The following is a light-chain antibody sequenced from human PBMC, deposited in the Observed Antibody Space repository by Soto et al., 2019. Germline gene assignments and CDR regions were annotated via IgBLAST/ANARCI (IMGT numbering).Light chain of an antibody. J-gene: IGLJ2*01. Sequence: QSALTQPASVSGSPGQSITLSCTGTSSDVGGYNHVAWYQQYPGKAPKLIIFEVSDRPSGISNRFSGSKSANTASLSISGLQAEDEADYYCSSYKRGATLVFGGGTKLTVL. CDR2: EVS. V-gene: IGLV2-14*01. CDR1: SSDVGGYNH. CDR3: SSYKRGATLV.